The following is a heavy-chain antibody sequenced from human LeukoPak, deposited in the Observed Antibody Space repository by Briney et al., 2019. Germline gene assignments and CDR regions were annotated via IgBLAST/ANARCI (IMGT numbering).Heavy chain of an antibody. J-gene: IGHJ4*02. D-gene: IGHD6-19*01. CDR1: GYTFTIYA. Sequence: ASVKVSFTASGYTFTIYAMHWVRQAPGQRLEWMGWINAGNGNTKYSQKFQGRVTITRDTSASTAYMELSSLRSEDTAVYYCARGRGYSSGWYYFDYWGQGTLVTVSS. V-gene: IGHV1-3*01. CDR2: INAGNGNT. CDR3: ARGRGYSSGWYYFDY.